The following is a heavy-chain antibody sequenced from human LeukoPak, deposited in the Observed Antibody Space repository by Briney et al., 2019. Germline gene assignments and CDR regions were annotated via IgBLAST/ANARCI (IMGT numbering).Heavy chain of an antibody. J-gene: IGHJ4*02. D-gene: IGHD3-16*01. CDR2: ISSSGSTI. Sequence: PGGSLRLSCAASGFTFSDYYMGWIRQAPGKGLEWVSYISSSGSTIYYADSVKGRFTISRDNAKNSLYLQMNSLRAEDTAVYYCASRKRRIMITFGGQSEDYWGQGTLVTVSS. V-gene: IGHV3-11*01. CDR3: ASRKRRIMITFGGQSEDY. CDR1: GFTFSDYY.